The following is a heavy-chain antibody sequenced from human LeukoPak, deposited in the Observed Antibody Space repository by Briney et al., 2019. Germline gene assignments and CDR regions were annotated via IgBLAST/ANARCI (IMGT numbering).Heavy chain of an antibody. Sequence: GGSLRLSCAASGFTFSSYGIHWVRQAPGKGLEWVAVIWYDGSYKFYADSVKGRFTISRDNSKNTLYLQMSSLRAEDTAVYYCARDSRDIVLVPAAINWFDPWGQGTLVTVSS. V-gene: IGHV3-33*01. J-gene: IGHJ5*02. CDR2: IWYDGSYK. CDR1: GFTFSSYG. CDR3: ARDSRDIVLVPAAINWFDP. D-gene: IGHD2-2*01.